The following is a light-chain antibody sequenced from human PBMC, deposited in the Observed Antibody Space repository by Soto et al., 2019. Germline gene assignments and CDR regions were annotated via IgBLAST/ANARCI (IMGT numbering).Light chain of an antibody. Sequence: QSVLTQPPSVSWAPGQRLTISYTGSSSNIGAGYDVHWYQQLPGTAPKLLIYANTARPSGVPARFSGSKSGTSASLAINGLQTEDEADYYCQSYDSSLRGSVFGTGTKVTVL. CDR2: ANT. CDR3: QSYDSSLRGSV. J-gene: IGLJ1*01. V-gene: IGLV1-40*01. CDR1: SSNIGAGYD.